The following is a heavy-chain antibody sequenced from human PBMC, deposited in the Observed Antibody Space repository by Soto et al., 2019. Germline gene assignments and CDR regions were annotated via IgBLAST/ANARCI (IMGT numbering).Heavy chain of an antibody. V-gene: IGHV3-23*01. CDR2: ITNSGITT. CDR3: AKGFDYGDTKNIDH. CDR1: GFGFSTHA. Sequence: GGSLRLSCAASGFGFSTHALSWVRQAPGKGLEWLSSITNSGITTHYADSVKGRFTISRENSRNTLHLQMNNLRVDDTAVYYCAKGFDYGDTKNIDHWGQGTLVPVSS. J-gene: IGHJ1*01. D-gene: IGHD4-17*01.